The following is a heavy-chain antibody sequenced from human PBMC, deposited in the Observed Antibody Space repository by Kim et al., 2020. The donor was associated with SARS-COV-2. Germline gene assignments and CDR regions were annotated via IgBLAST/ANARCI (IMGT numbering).Heavy chain of an antibody. V-gene: IGHV3-23*01. D-gene: IGHD3-10*01. CDR1: GFTFKNYA. Sequence: GGSLRLSCVASGFTFKNYALSWVRQDPGKGLEWLSSISAGADNIYYADSVKGQFTISRDNSRNTLYLQMNSLRAEDKAVYYCAKGWGFGELLNSWGQGTL. CDR3: AKGWGFGELLNS. CDR2: ISAGADNI. J-gene: IGHJ4*02.